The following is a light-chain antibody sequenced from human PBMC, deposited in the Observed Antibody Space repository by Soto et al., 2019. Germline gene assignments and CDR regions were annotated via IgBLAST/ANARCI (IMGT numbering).Light chain of an antibody. V-gene: IGLV1-40*01. CDR3: QSYDSSLRGSV. J-gene: IGLJ1*01. CDR1: SSNIGPGFD. Sequence: QSVLTQPPSVSGAPGQTVTISCAGSSSNIGPGFDVHWYRQVSGAAPKLLTYGNSNRPSGVPDRFSGSRSGTSASLAITGLQPEDEADYYCQSYDSSLRGSVFGPGTKVTVL. CDR2: GNS.